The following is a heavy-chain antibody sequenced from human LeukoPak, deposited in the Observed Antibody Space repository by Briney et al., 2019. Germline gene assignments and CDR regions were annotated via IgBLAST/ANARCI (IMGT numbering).Heavy chain of an antibody. J-gene: IGHJ1*01. CDR2: IIPIFGTA. D-gene: IGHD2-15*01. V-gene: IGHV1-69*13. CDR1: GGTFSSYA. CDR3: ARDSSEFRSLTPH. Sequence: ASVTVSCTASGGTFSSYAISWVRQAPGQGLEWMGGIIPIFGTAKYAQQFQGRVTITADESTSTAYMELSSLRSEDTAVYYCARDSSEFRSLTPHWGQGTLVTVSS.